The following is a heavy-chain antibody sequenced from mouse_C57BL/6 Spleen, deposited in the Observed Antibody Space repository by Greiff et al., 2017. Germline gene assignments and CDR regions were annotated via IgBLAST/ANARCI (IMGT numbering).Heavy chain of an antibody. CDR1: GFTFSDYG. D-gene: IGHD1-1*01. CDR3: ARGYYGSSYSYWDVDV. V-gene: IGHV5-17*01. CDR2: ISSCSSTI. Sequence: EVMLVESGGGLVKPGGSLKLSCAASGFTFSDYGMHWVRQAPEQGLEWVAYISSCSSTIYYADTVKGRFTISRANAKNTLFLQMTSLRSEDTAMYYCARGYYGSSYSYWDVDVWGTGTTVTVSS. J-gene: IGHJ1*03.